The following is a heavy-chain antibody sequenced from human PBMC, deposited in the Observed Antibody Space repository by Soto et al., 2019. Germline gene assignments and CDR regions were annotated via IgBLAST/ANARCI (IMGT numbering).Heavy chain of an antibody. Sequence: QVQLVQSGAEMKKPGSSVKFSCQSSGGTFNTYAMNWVRQAPGQGPEWMGDISPMFGAANYAPKFQGRVTTTADESTGTSYMQLSSLTSEDTALYFCAREVQVHTPAFVYWGQGTLVTVSS. D-gene: IGHD3-10*01. CDR2: ISPMFGAA. CDR1: GGTFNTYA. CDR3: AREVQVHTPAFVY. J-gene: IGHJ4*02. V-gene: IGHV1-69*19.